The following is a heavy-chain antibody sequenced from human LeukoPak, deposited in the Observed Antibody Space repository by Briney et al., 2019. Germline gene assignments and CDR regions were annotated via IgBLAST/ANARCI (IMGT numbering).Heavy chain of an antibody. Sequence: GGSLRLSCAASGFTFSSYSMNWVRQAPGKGLEWVSSISSSSSYIYYADSVRGRFTISRDNARNSLYLQMNSLRDEDTAVYYCARSSSGWYDAFDIWGQGTMVTVSS. CDR1: GFTFSSYS. J-gene: IGHJ3*02. V-gene: IGHV3-21*04. D-gene: IGHD6-19*01. CDR3: ARSSSGWYDAFDI. CDR2: ISSSSSYI.